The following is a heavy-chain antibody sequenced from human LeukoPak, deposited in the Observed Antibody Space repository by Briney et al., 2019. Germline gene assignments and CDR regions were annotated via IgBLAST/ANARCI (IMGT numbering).Heavy chain of an antibody. V-gene: IGHV3-23*01. J-gene: IGHJ4*02. CDR3: AHGAMYQLDY. CDR2: IIGGAGST. CDR1: GFSFSSHG. D-gene: IGHD2-2*01. Sequence: PGGTLRLSCAASGFSFSSHGMSWVRQAPGKGLEWVSGIIGGAGSTYYADSVKGRFTISGDNSKNTLFLQMNSLRAEDTAVYCCAHGAMYQLDYWGQGTLVTVSS.